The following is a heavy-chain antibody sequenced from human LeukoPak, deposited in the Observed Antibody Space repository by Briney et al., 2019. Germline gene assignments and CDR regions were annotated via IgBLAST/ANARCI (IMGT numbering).Heavy chain of an antibody. J-gene: IGHJ6*03. D-gene: IGHD5-18*01. CDR3: ARDRGYSYGDYYYYYMDV. V-gene: IGHV4-61*02. Sequence: SQTLSLTCTVSGGSISSGSYYWSWIRQPAGTGLEWIGRIYTSGSTNYNPSLKSRVTISVDTSKNQFSLKLSSVTAADTAVYYCARDRGYSYGDYYYYYMDVWGKGTTVTVSS. CDR2: IYTSGST. CDR1: GGSISSGSYY.